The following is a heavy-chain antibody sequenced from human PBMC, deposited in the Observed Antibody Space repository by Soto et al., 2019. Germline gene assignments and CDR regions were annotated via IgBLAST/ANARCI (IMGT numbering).Heavy chain of an antibody. CDR3: ARCYCSVGSCFTCWHFDL. V-gene: IGHV1-18*01. D-gene: IGHD6-19*01. CDR2: IGPYVGKT. CDR1: GYIFNNYG. Sequence: QGQLVQSGAEVREPGASVKVSCQASGYIFNNYGLSWVRQVPGQGLEWGGWIGPYVGKTDYAHKFRERVTMTADPTTNTAHMELRSLTADDSAFYYCARCYCSVGSCFTCWHFDLWGRGTLVTVSS. J-gene: IGHJ2*01.